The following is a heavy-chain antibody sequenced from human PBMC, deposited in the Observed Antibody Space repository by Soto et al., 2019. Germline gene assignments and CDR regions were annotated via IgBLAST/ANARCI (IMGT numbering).Heavy chain of an antibody. V-gene: IGHV1-18*04. CDR3: ARGVGYDFWSGYYFDY. J-gene: IGHJ4*02. CDR2: ISAYNGNT. D-gene: IGHD3-3*01. Sequence: ASVKVSCKASGYTFTSYGISWVRQAPGQGLEWMGWISAYNGNTNYAQKPQGRDTMTTDTSTSTAYMELRSLRSDDTAVYYCARGVGYDFWSGYYFDYWGQGTLVTVSS. CDR1: GYTFTSYG.